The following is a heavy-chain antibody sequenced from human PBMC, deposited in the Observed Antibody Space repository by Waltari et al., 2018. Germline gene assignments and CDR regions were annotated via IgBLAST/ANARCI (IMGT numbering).Heavy chain of an antibody. CDR3: ARAGLGSPSQWLQLLDL. J-gene: IGHJ5*02. CDR1: GFTVSPNY. CDR2: LHAGGAA. Sequence: EVQLVESGGGLIQPGGSLRLSCVASGFTVSPNYMSWVRQAPGKGLEWVSVLHAGGAAYYAESVKGRFTVSRDNSKNTLYLQMNSLRDEDTAIYFCARAGLGSPSQWLQLLDLWGQGTLVTVSS. V-gene: IGHV3-53*01. D-gene: IGHD5-12*01.